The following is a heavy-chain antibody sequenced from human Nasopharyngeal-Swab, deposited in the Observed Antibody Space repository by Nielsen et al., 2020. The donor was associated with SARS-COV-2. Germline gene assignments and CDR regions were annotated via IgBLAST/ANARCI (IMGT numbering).Heavy chain of an antibody. V-gene: IGHV3-23*01. J-gene: IGHJ3*02. CDR2: ISGSGGST. CDR3: AKKLENILRYFDWLLDAFDI. Sequence: ETLSLTCAASGFTFSSYSMNWVRQAPGKGLEWVSAISGSGGSTYYADSVKGRFTISRDNSKNTLYLQMNSLRAEDTAVYYCAKKLENILRYFDWLLDAFDIWGQGTMVTVSS. D-gene: IGHD3-9*01. CDR1: GFTFSSYS.